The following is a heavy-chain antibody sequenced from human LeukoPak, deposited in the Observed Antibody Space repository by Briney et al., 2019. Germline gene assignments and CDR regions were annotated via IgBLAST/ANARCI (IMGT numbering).Heavy chain of an antibody. CDR1: GYTFTSYA. CDR2: INAGNGNT. Sequence: ASVKVSCKASGYTFTSYAMHWVRQAPGQRLEWMGWINAGNGNTKYSQKFQGRVTITRDTSASTAYMELGSLRSEDTAVYYCARRPYYYDSSDLIEYFQHWGQGTLVTVSS. CDR3: ARRPYYYDSSDLIEYFQH. V-gene: IGHV1-3*01. D-gene: IGHD3-22*01. J-gene: IGHJ1*01.